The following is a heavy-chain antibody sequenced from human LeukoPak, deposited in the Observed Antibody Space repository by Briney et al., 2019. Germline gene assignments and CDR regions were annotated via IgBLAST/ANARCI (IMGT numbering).Heavy chain of an antibody. D-gene: IGHD1-26*01. V-gene: IGHV3-53*01. CDR1: GFTVSSNY. Sequence: GGSLRLSCAASGFTVSSNYMSWVRQAPGMGLEWVSTIYSDGNTYYPDSVKGRFTISRDGSKNTLYLQLNSLRTEDTAIYYCVREREGSNSEHWGQGTLVTVSS. CDR3: VREREGSNSEH. CDR2: IYSDGNT. J-gene: IGHJ1*01.